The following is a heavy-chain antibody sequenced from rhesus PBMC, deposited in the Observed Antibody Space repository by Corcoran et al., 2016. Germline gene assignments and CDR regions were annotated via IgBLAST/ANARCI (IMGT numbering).Heavy chain of an antibody. CDR2: IGGSSAST. V-gene: IGHV4-127*01. Sequence: QVQLQESGPGLVKPSETLSLTCAVSGYSSSRRDGWSGIRAHPGKGREWIGYIGGSSASTNYNPSLKSRVTISKATSKNQFSLKLSSVTAADTAVYYCARWRSTYEDDYGYCFDYWGQGVLVTVSS. J-gene: IGHJ4*01. CDR3: ARWRSTYEDDYGYCFDY. D-gene: IGHD3-9*01. CDR1: GYSSSRRDG.